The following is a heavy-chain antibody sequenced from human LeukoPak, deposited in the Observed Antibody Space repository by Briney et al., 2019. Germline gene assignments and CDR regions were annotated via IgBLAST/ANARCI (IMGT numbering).Heavy chain of an antibody. D-gene: IGHD6-13*01. J-gene: IGHJ6*01. V-gene: IGHV4-59*01. CDR1: GVSISSYY. Sequence: AETLSLTCTVSGVSISSYYWSWIRQPPGEGLEWIGYIYYSGSTNYNPSLKSRVNISVDTSKTQFSLKLSSVTAADTAVYYCARVTLVPSMDVGGQATTVTVYS. CDR2: IYYSGST. CDR3: ARVTLVPSMDV.